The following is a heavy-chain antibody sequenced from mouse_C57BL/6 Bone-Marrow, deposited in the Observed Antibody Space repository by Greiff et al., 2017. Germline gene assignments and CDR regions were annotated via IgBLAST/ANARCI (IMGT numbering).Heavy chain of an antibody. V-gene: IGHV1-39*01. CDR2: INPNYGTT. CDR3: ARSYYGSSYRY. CDR1: GYSFPDYN. Sequence: VQLKESGPELVKPGASVKISCKASGYSFPDYNMNWVKQSNGKSLEWIGVINPNYGTTSYNQKFKGKATLTVDQSSSTAYMQLNSLTSEDSAVNSCARSYYGSSYRYWGQGTTLTVSS. D-gene: IGHD1-1*01. J-gene: IGHJ2*01.